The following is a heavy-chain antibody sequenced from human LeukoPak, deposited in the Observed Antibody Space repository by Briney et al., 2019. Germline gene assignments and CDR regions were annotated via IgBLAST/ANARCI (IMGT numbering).Heavy chain of an antibody. D-gene: IGHD5-24*01. Sequence: SKTLSLTCTVSGGSISSYYWSWIRQPPGKGLEWIGYIYYSGSTNYNPSLKSRVTISVDTSKNQFSLKLSSVTAADTAVYYCASTKRRDGYNYFDYWGQGTLVTVSS. CDR2: IYYSGST. J-gene: IGHJ4*02. CDR1: GGSISSYY. V-gene: IGHV4-59*08. CDR3: ASTKRRDGYNYFDY.